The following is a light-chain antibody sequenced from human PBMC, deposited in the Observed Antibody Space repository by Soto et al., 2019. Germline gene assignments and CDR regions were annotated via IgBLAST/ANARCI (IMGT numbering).Light chain of an antibody. CDR1: SSDVGGYNY. CDR2: EVS. V-gene: IGLV2-14*01. J-gene: IGLJ1*01. CDR3: SSYTSSSTLPYV. Sequence: TEHASVSGSPGQSITISCTGTSSDVGGYNYVSWYQQHPGKAPKLMIYEVSNRPSGVSNRFSGSKSGNTASLTISGLQAEDEADYYCSSYTSSSTLPYVFGTGTKVTVL.